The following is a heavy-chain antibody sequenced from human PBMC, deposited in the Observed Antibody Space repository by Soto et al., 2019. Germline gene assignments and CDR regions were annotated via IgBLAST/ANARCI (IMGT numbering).Heavy chain of an antibody. D-gene: IGHD5-12*01. CDR3: ARQPHSSVADY. Sequence: PSETLSLTCTVSGGSISSYYWSWIRQPPGKGLEWIGSTYYSGSTYYNPSLKSRVTISVDTSKNQFSLKLSSVTAADTAVYYCARQPHSSVADYWGQGTLVTVSS. V-gene: IGHV4-59*05. CDR1: GGSISSYY. CDR2: TYYSGST. J-gene: IGHJ4*02.